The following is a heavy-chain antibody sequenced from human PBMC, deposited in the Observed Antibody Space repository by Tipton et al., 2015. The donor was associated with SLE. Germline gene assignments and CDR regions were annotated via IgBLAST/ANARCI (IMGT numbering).Heavy chain of an antibody. CDR1: GYSISSGYH. CDR2: ISQSGIT. D-gene: IGHD1-1*01. V-gene: IGHV4-38-2*02. CDR3: ARDPIWSEGSVY. J-gene: IGHJ4*02. Sequence: TLSLTCTVSGYSISSGYHWGWIRQPPGKGLEWIGSISQSGITHYNPSLESRVTISVDTSKNQFSLKLSSVTAADTAVYYCARDPIWSEGSVYWGQGTPVTVSS.